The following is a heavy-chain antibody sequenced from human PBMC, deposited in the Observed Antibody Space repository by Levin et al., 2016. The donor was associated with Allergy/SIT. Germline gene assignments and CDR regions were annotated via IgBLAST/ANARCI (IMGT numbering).Heavy chain of an antibody. V-gene: IGHV3-30*18. D-gene: IGHD3-10*01. Sequence: GSLRLSCAASGLNFTTYSVHWVRQAPGGGLEWVAVISFDGSDKRYADSVKGRFTISRDNSKHTVYLQINSLRTEDTAVYYCAKDDSRISMVRGVVGYDYYGMDVWGQGTTVTVSS. CDR1: GLNFTTYS. CDR3: AKDDSRISMVRGVVGYDYYGMDV. CDR2: ISFDGSDK. J-gene: IGHJ6*02.